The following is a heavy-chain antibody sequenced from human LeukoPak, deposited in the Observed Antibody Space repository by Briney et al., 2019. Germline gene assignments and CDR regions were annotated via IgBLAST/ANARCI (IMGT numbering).Heavy chain of an antibody. CDR2: INHSGST. D-gene: IGHD3-3*01. CDR1: GGSFSGYY. CDR3: ARDLEGDFWSGPRGFDY. V-gene: IGHV4-34*01. J-gene: IGHJ4*02. Sequence: SETLSLTCAVYGGSFSGYYWSWIRQPPGKGLEWIGEINHSGSTNYNPSLKSRVTISVDTSKNQFSLKLSSVTAADTAVYYCARDLEGDFWSGPRGFDYWGQGTLVTVSS.